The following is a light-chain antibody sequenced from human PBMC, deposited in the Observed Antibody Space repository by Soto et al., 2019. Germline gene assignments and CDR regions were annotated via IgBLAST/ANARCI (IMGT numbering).Light chain of an antibody. V-gene: IGKV1-27*01. CDR1: QGISNY. J-gene: IGKJ4*01. CDR3: QKYNTAPLT. Sequence: DILMTQSPSSLSLSVGERATITCRASQGISNYLAWYQQKPGQAPRLLIYDASTLHSGLPSRFSGSGSGTDFTLTISSLQPEDVATYYCQKYNTAPLTFGGGTKVEIK. CDR2: DAS.